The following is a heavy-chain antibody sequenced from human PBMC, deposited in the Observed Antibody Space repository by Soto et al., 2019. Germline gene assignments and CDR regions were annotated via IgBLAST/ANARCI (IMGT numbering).Heavy chain of an antibody. CDR1: GGSFTSNNW. J-gene: IGHJ4*02. Sequence: PSETLSLTCAVSGGSFTSNNWWTWVRQPPGQGLEWIGEIYRTGSTNYNPSLKSRVTITLDKSEKQISLKVTSLTAADTAVYYFAGRDPGTSVDCWGQGTLVTVSS. CDR3: AGRDPGTSVDC. CDR2: IYRTGST. D-gene: IGHD1-1*01. V-gene: IGHV4-4*02.